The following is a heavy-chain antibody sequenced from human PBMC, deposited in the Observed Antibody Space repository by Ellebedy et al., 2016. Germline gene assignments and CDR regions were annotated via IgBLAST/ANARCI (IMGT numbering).Heavy chain of an antibody. Sequence: GGSLRLSXAASGFSLSDYSMNWIRQAPGKGLEWVSSITSDSSYIFYADSVKGRFIISRDNAKNSLFLQMDSLTSDDTAVYYCARSMYKYGLVHGVDVWGQGTTVTVSS. J-gene: IGHJ6*02. CDR1: GFSLSDYS. V-gene: IGHV3-21*04. CDR2: ITSDSSYI. CDR3: ARSMYKYGLVHGVDV. D-gene: IGHD3-10*01.